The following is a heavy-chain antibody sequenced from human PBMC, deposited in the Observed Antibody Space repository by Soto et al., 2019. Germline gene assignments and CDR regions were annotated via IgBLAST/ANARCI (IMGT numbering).Heavy chain of an antibody. CDR3: ARQTDYNISTGYFYYFDY. CDR2: IYPGDSDA. J-gene: IGHJ4*02. CDR1: GYSFTSYW. Sequence: GESLKISYKSSGYSFTSYWIGWVRQMPGKGLEWMGIIYPGDSDARYSPSFQGQVTISVDTSISTAYLQWRSLKASDTAMYYCARQTDYNISTGYFYYFDYWGQGTLVTVSS. V-gene: IGHV5-51*01. D-gene: IGHD3-9*01.